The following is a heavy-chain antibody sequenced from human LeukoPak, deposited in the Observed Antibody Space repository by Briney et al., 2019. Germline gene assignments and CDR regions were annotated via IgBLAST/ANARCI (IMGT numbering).Heavy chain of an antibody. D-gene: IGHD3-22*01. CDR2: IYPGDSDT. CDR3: AIPTNLGMYYYDSSAPISY. J-gene: IGHJ4*02. CDR1: GYSSSDYW. Sequence: KPGESLKISCKGSGYSSSDYWITWVRQMPGKGLEWMGFIYPGDSDTRYSPSFQGQVTISADKSISTAYLQWSSLKASDTAVYYCAIPTNLGMYYYDSSAPISYWGQGTLVTVSS. V-gene: IGHV5-51*01.